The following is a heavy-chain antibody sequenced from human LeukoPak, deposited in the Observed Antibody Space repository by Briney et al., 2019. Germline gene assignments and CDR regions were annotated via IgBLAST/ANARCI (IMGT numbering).Heavy chain of an antibody. CDR2: ISDNGYTT. CDR1: GFTFSTYA. CDR3: ARNYYDSSGYYGLDY. D-gene: IGHD3-22*01. Sequence: PGGSLRLSCAASGFTFSTYAMSWVRQAPGKGLEWVSSISDNGYTTYYADSVRGRFTISRDNSKNTLYLQMNSLRAEDAAVYYCARNYYDSSGYYGLDYWGQGTLVTVSS. V-gene: IGHV3-23*01. J-gene: IGHJ4*02.